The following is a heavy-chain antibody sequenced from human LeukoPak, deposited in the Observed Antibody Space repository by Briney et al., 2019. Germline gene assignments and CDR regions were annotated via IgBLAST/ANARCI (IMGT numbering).Heavy chain of an antibody. D-gene: IGHD4-17*01. CDR3: ARDAFYGDYPDY. Sequence: GESLRLSCAASGFTFSDYYMSWIRQAPGKGLEWVSYISSSGSTIYYADSVKGRFTISRDNAKNSLYLQMNSLRAEDTAVYYCARDAFYGDYPDYWGQGTLVTVSS. V-gene: IGHV3-11*04. CDR1: GFTFSDYY. CDR2: ISSSGSTI. J-gene: IGHJ4*02.